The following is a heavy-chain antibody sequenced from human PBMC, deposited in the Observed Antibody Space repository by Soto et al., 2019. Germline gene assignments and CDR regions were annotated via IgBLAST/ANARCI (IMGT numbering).Heavy chain of an antibody. V-gene: IGHV3-13*01. CDR2: IDTAGHT. D-gene: IGHD3-10*01. CDR1: GFTFRTYD. CDR3: ARERYYGLGSYSYYYGMDV. Sequence: VQLVESGGGLVQPGGSLRLSCVASGFTFRTYDMHWVRQPTGKGLEWISTIDTAGHTYYLGSVKGRFTVSRENVENSLYLQMNSLGAGDTAVYYCARERYYGLGSYSYYYGMDVWGQGTPVTVSS. J-gene: IGHJ6*02.